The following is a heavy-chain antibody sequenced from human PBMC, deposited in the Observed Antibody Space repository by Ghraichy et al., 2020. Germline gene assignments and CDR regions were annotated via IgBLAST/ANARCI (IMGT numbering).Heavy chain of an antibody. J-gene: IGHJ5*02. V-gene: IGHV4-4*07. CDR2: IYTSGST. CDR1: GGSISSYY. D-gene: IGHD2-2*01. Sequence: SETLSLTCTVSGGSISSYYWSWIRQPAGKGLEWIGRIYTSGSTNYNPSLKSRVTMSVDTSKNQFSLKLSSVTAADTAVYYCARVGCSSTSCYYNWFDPWGQGILVSVSS. CDR3: ARVGCSSTSCYYNWFDP.